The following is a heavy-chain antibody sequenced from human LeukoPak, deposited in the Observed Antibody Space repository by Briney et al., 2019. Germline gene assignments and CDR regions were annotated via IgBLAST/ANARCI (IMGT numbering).Heavy chain of an antibody. J-gene: IGHJ6*03. D-gene: IGHD1-26*01. CDR2: ITSNGAYT. V-gene: IGHV3-64*02. CDR1: GFTFSDYT. Sequence: GGSLRLSCAPSGFTFSDYTIHWVRRAPGKRLQSVSAITSNGAYTHYADSVKGRFTISRDNSRNAVFLQMGGLRIEDMAVYYCARVKMGATVSDYYYYYMDVWGKGTTVTVSS. CDR3: ARVKMGATVSDYYYYYMDV.